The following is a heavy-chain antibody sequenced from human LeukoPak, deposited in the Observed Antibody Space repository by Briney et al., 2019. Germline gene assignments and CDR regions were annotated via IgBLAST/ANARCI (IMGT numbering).Heavy chain of an antibody. D-gene: IGHD6-6*01. V-gene: IGHV1-69*05. CDR1: GGTFSSYA. Sequence: SVKVSCKASGGTFSSYAISWVRQAPGQGLEWMGRIIPIFGTANYAQKFQGRVTITTDESTSTAYMELSSLRSEDTAVYYCARSSYSSSPVNYWSQGTLVTVSS. CDR3: ARSSYSSSPVNY. J-gene: IGHJ4*02. CDR2: IIPIFGTA.